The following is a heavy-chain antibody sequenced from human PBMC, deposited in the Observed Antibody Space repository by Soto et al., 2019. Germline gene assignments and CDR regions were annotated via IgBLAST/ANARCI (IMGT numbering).Heavy chain of an antibody. D-gene: IGHD2-8*01. CDR2: ISPSGTFM. J-gene: IGHJ6*03. CDR1: GVAFRRYN. Sequence: GVALSLPWLGSGVAFRRYNMNGVLQAPEQGMEWVSSISPSGTFMNSADSLKDRFSISRDNAEKSLFLQMNSLRGEDTAVYYCARGGLYGVLPGCTGDALEVWGKGRPVTISS. CDR3: ARGGLYGVLPGCTGDALEV. V-gene: IGHV3-21*01.